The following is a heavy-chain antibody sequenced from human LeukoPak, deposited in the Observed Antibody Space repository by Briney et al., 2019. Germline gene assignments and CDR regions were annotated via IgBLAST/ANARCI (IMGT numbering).Heavy chain of an antibody. V-gene: IGHV3-30*18. CDR2: ISYDGSNK. CDR3: AKDLGVQWRLPYYFDY. Sequence: PGGSLRLSCAASGFIFSIYGMHWVRQAPGKGLECVAVISYDGSNKYYADSVKGRFTISRDNSKNTLYLQMNSLRGEDTAVYYCAKDLGVQWRLPYYFDYWGQGTLVTVSS. D-gene: IGHD3-3*01. J-gene: IGHJ4*02. CDR1: GFIFSIYG.